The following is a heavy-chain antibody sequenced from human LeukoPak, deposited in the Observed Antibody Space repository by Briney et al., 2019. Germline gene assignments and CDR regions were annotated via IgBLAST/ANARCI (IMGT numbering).Heavy chain of an antibody. CDR1: GGSLSSGDYY. CDR3: ARVHCSSTSCYYYMDV. V-gene: IGHV4-30-4*08. J-gene: IGHJ6*03. CDR2: IYYSGST. Sequence: SETLSLTCTVSGGSLSSGDYYWSWISQPPGKGLEWIGYIYYSGSTYYNPSLKSRVTISVDTSKNQFSLKLSSVTAADTAVYYCARVHCSSTSCYYYMDVWGKGTTVTVSS. D-gene: IGHD2-2*01.